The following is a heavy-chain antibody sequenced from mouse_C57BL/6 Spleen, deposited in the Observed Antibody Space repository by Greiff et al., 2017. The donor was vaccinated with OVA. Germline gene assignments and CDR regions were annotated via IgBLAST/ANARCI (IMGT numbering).Heavy chain of an antibody. CDR2: LSSGGSYT. CDR3: ARAQITTVPQPTNLYFYV. CDR1: GFNFSSYG. D-gene: IGHD1-1*01. V-gene: IGHV5-6*01. J-gene: IGHJ1*03. Sequence: EVKLVESGGDLVKPGGSLKLSCAASGFNFSSYGMSWVRQTPDKRLEWVATLSSGGSYTYYPDSVKGRFTISRDNAKNTLYMQMSSLKSEDTAMYYCARAQITTVPQPTNLYFYVWGTGTTVTVSS.